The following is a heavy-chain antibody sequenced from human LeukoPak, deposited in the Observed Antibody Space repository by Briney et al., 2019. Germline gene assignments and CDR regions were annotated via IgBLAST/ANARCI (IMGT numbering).Heavy chain of an antibody. CDR1: GYTFTGYY. V-gene: IGHV1-2*02. CDR3: ARDYDSSGYRGDSFDY. CDR2: INPNSGGT. D-gene: IGHD3-22*01. Sequence: ASVKVSCKASGYTFTGYYMHWVRQAPGQGLEWMGWINPNSGGTNYAQKFQGRVTMTRDTSISTAYMELSRLRSDDTAVYYCARDYDSSGYRGDSFDYWGQGTLVTVSS. J-gene: IGHJ4*02.